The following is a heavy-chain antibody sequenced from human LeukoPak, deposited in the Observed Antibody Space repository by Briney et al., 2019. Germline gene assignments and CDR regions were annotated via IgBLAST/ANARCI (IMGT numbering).Heavy chain of an antibody. J-gene: IGHJ4*02. CDR3: ARIPYIWGSYRPYYFDY. D-gene: IGHD3-16*02. V-gene: IGHV3-48*04. CDR2: ISSSGPTI. CDR1: GFTFSSYW. Sequence: PGGSLRLSCAASGFTFSSYWMSWVRQAPGKGLEWVSYISSSGPTIYYADSVKGRFTISRNNDKNSLYLQMNSLRAEDTAVYYCARIPYIWGSYRPYYFDYWGQGTLVTVSS.